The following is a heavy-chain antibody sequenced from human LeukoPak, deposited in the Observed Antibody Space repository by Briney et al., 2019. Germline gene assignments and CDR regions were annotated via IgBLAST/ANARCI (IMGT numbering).Heavy chain of an antibody. Sequence: PGRSLRLSCAASGFTFSSFGMHWVRQAPGKGLEWVAVIWYDGSHKNYADSVNGRFTISRDNSKNTLYLQMNSLRAEDTAVYYCAAISYSGTWPVGYWGQGILVTVTA. CDR2: IWYDGSHK. V-gene: IGHV3-33*01. D-gene: IGHD6-25*01. CDR3: AAISYSGTWPVGY. J-gene: IGHJ4*02. CDR1: GFTFSSFG.